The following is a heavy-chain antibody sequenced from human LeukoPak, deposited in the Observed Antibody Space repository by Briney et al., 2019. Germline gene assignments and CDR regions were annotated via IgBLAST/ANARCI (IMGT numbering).Heavy chain of an antibody. CDR1: GGSLSGYY. CDR2: INHSGST. CDR3: ARGRDSSGYYFSALAEYFQH. V-gene: IGHV4-34*01. Sequence: KPSETLSLTCAVYGGSLSGYYWSWIRQPPGKGLEWIGEINHSGSTNYNPSLKSRVTISVDTSKNQFSLKLSSVTAADTAVYYCARGRDSSGYYFSALAEYFQHWGQGTLVTVSS. D-gene: IGHD3-22*01. J-gene: IGHJ1*01.